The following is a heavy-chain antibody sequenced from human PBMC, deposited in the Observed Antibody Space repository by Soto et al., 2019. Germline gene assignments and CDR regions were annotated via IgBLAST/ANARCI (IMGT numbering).Heavy chain of an antibody. J-gene: IGHJ5*02. V-gene: IGHV4-30-4*01. Sequence: QVQLQESGPGLVKPSQTLSLTCTVSGGSISSGDYYWSWIRQPPGKGLEWIGYIYYSGSTYYNPSLKSRVTIAVDPSKNQVSLKLSSVTAADTAVYYCASSGYCTNGVCYTRFDPWGQGTLVTVSS. D-gene: IGHD2-8*01. CDR1: GGSISSGDYY. CDR3: ASSGYCTNGVCYTRFDP. CDR2: IYYSGST.